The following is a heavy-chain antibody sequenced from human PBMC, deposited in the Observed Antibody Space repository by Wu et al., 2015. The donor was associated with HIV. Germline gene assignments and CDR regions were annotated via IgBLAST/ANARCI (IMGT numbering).Heavy chain of an antibody. CDR2: FDPEKGET. V-gene: IGHV1-24*01. CDR3: TTVRWELSEGNYYYAMDV. D-gene: IGHD3-16*02. J-gene: IGHJ6*02. CDR1: GYTLTKLY. Sequence: QDQLIQSRAEVKKPGASVKVSCKVSGYTLTKLYIHWVRQAPGKGLEWMGGFDPEKGETIYAQKFQGRVTMTEDTSTDTAYMDLSSLTSEDTAVYFCTTVRWELSEGNYYYAMDVWGQGTTVTVS.